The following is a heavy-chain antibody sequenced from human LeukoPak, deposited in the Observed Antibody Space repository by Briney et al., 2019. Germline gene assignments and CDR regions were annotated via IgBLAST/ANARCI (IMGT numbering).Heavy chain of an antibody. V-gene: IGHV1-2*02. Sequence: GASVKVSCKAAGYTSTGYYMHWVRQAPGQGLEWMGWINPNSGGTNYAQKFQGRVTMTRDTSISTAYMELSRLRSDDTAVYYCARGPRWVSANTFDYWGQGTLVTVSS. CDR2: INPNSGGT. CDR3: ARGPRWVSANTFDY. D-gene: IGHD2-8*01. CDR1: GYTSTGYY. J-gene: IGHJ4*02.